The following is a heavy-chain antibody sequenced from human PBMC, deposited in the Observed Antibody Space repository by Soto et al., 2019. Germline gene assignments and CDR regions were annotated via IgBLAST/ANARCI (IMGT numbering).Heavy chain of an antibody. D-gene: IGHD3-10*01. CDR1: GFTFSSYW. Sequence: VQLVESGGALVQPGGSLRLSCAASGFTFSSYWMSWVRQAPGRGLEWVANINQDATRQSFVDSVEGRFSISGDNAKNSVYLQMNNLRVDDTAVYYCARVGLFYGNKPITLEFWGQGTLVTVSS. CDR2: INQDATRQ. V-gene: IGHV3-7*03. J-gene: IGHJ4*02. CDR3: ARVGLFYGNKPITLEF.